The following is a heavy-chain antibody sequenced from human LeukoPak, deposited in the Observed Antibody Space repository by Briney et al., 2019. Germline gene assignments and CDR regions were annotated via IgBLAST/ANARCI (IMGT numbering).Heavy chain of an antibody. CDR3: AKDAIGQYRTYYFDH. D-gene: IGHD1-1*01. Sequence: GGSLRLSCGVYGFNFSNFAMSWVRQAAGKGLEWVSAISGRGGTTYYAGSVQGRFTISRDNSNTTLYLQMNSLRAEDTAVYYCAKDAIGQYRTYYFDHWGQGPLVPVSA. CDR1: GFNFSNFA. CDR2: ISGRGGTT. V-gene: IGHV3-23*01. J-gene: IGHJ4*02.